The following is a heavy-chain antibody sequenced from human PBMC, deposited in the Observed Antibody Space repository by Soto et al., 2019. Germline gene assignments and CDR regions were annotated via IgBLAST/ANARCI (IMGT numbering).Heavy chain of an antibody. CDR2: ISSDSRTI. CDR1: GFSLSDYA. J-gene: IGHJ6*02. Sequence: PGGSLRLSCVASGFSLSDYAVNWVRQAPGKGLEWVSFISSDSRTIYYADSVEGRFTVSRDNARNSVSLQMDSLRDEDAAVYYCARIKLVEWFFINVDVYDIDVWGQGTPVTGSS. D-gene: IGHD3-3*01. V-gene: IGHV3-48*02. CDR3: ARIKLVEWFFINVDVYDIDV.